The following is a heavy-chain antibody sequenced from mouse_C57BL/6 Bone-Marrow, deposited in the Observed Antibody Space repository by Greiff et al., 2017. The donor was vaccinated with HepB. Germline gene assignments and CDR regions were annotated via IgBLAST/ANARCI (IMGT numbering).Heavy chain of an antibody. V-gene: IGHV1-61*01. CDR3: ARGYSSGFYAMDY. CDR2: IYPSDSET. Sequence: QVQLQQPGAERVRPGSSVKLSCKASGYTFTSYWMDWVKQRPGQGLEWIGNIYPSDSETHYNQKFKDKATLTVDKSSSTAYMQLSSLTSEDSAVYYCARGYSSGFYAMDYWGQGTSVTVSS. D-gene: IGHD3-2*02. J-gene: IGHJ4*01. CDR1: GYTFTSYW.